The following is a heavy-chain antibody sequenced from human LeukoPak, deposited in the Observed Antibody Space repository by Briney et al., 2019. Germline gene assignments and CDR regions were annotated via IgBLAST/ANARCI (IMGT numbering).Heavy chain of an antibody. Sequence: PSETLSLTCTVSGGSISSYYWSWIRQPPGKGVEWIGYIYYSGSTNYNPSLKSRVTISVDTSKNQFSLKLSSVTAADTAVYYCARDKGTRLWNYEVWLDPWGQGTLVTVSS. CDR3: ARDKGTRLWNYEVWLDP. D-gene: IGHD1-7*01. J-gene: IGHJ5*02. V-gene: IGHV4-59*01. CDR1: GGSISSYY. CDR2: IYYSGST.